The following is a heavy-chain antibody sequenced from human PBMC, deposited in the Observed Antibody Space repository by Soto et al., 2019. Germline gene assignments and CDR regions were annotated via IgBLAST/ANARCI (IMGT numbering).Heavy chain of an antibody. V-gene: IGHV1-69*12. D-gene: IGHD3-3*01. J-gene: IGHJ6*02. CDR2: TIPIFGTA. CDR1: GGTFSSYA. Sequence: QVQLVQSGAEVKKPGSSVKVSCKASGGTFSSYAISWVRQAPGQGLEWMGGTIPIFGTANYAQKFQGRVTITADESTSTAYMELSSLRSEDTAVYYCARDPPRENTISDYGMDVWGQGTTVTVSS. CDR3: ARDPPRENTISDYGMDV.